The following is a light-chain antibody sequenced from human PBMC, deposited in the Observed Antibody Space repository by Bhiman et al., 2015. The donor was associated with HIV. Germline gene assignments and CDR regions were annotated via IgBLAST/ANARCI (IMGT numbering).Light chain of an antibody. V-gene: IGLV2-23*02. CDR1: RSDIGSYHL. CDR3: SSYAGHNIXV. CDR2: DVS. J-gene: IGLJ1*01. Sequence: QSALTQTASVSGSPGQSITISCTGTRSDIGSYHLVSWYQQYPGIAPTLLIYDVSQRPSGVSNRFSGSKSGNTASLTISGLQADDEADYYCSSYAGHNIXVFGTGTKVTV.